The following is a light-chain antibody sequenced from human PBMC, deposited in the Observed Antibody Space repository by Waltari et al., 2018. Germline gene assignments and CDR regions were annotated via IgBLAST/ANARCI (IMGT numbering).Light chain of an antibody. V-gene: IGKV3-11*01. CDR1: QSVSSY. CDR3: QQRTNWPFT. Sequence: EIVLTQSPATLSLSPGERATPSCRASQSVSSYLAWFQQKPGQAPRLLIYDASNRATGIPARFSGRGSGTDFTLTISSLEPEDFAVYYCQQRTNWPFTFGEGTKVEIK. CDR2: DAS. J-gene: IGKJ4*01.